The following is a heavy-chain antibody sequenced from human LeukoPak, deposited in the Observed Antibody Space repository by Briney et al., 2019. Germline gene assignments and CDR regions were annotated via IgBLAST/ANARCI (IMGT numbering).Heavy chain of an antibody. CDR2: IYYSGST. CDR3: ARWGVVTAIPPYYYGMDV. D-gene: IGHD2-21*02. CDR1: GGSISSYY. Sequence: SETLSLTCTVSGGSISSYYWSWIRQPPGKGLEWIGYIYYSGSTNYNPSPKSRVTISVDTSKNQFSLKLSSVTAADTAVYYCARWGVVTAIPPYYYGMDVWGQGTTVTVSS. V-gene: IGHV4-59*01. J-gene: IGHJ6*02.